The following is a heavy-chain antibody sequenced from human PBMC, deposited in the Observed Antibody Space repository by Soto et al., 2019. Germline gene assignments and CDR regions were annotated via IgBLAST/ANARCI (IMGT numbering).Heavy chain of an antibody. D-gene: IGHD6-13*01. J-gene: IGHJ5*02. CDR3: ARGYPGYSSSWYWFDP. CDR2: INHSGST. V-gene: IGHV4-34*01. CDR1: GGSFSGYY. Sequence: PSETLSLTCAVYGGSFSGYYWSWIRQPPGKGLEWIGEINHSGSTNYNPSLKSRVTISVDTSKNQFSLKLSSVTAADTAVYYCARGYPGYSSSWYWFDPWGQGTLVTVSS.